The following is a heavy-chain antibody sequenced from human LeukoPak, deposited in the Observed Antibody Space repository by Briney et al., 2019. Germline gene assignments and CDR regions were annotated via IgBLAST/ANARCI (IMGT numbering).Heavy chain of an antibody. CDR2: ISSSSSYI. Sequence: PGGSLRLSCAASGFTFSSYSMNWVRQAPGKGLEWVSSISSSSSYIYYADSVKGRFTISRDNAKNSLYLQTNSLRAEDTAVYYCARDHIVVVPAAMVYWGQGTLVTVSS. D-gene: IGHD2-2*01. CDR1: GFTFSSYS. CDR3: ARDHIVVVPAAMVY. V-gene: IGHV3-21*01. J-gene: IGHJ4*02.